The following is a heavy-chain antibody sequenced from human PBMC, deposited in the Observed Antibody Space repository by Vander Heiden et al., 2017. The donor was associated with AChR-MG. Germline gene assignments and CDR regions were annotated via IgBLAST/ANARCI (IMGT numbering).Heavy chain of an antibody. D-gene: IGHD2-21*02. CDR2: IWYDGSNK. J-gene: IGHJ6*03. Sequence: QVQLVESGGGVVQPGRSLRLSCAASGFTFSSYGMHWVRQAPGKGLEWLAVIWYDGSNKYYADSVKGRFTIPRDNSKNTLYLQMNSLRAEDTAVYYCARIVVVTAGLNYMDVWGKGTTVTVSS. CDR1: GFTFSSYG. CDR3: ARIVVVTAGLNYMDV. V-gene: IGHV3-33*01.